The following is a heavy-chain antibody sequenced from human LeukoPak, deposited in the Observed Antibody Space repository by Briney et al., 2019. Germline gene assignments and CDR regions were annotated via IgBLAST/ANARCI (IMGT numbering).Heavy chain of an antibody. J-gene: IGHJ4*02. V-gene: IGHV1-46*01. CDR3: ARVRVTTFLDY. Sequence: GASVKVSCKASGDTFTSYYMHWVRQAPVHGLEWMGIINPSGGSTSYAQKFQGRVTMTRDTSTSTVYMELSSLRSEDTAVYYCARVRVTTFLDYWGQGTLVTVSS. CDR1: GDTFTSYY. CDR2: INPSGGST. D-gene: IGHD4-17*01.